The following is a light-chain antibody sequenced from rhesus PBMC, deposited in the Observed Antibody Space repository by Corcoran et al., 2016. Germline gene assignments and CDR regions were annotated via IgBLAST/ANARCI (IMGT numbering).Light chain of an antibody. J-gene: IGKJ1*01. V-gene: IGKV1-33*02. CDR1: QGISNA. CDR3: QPGYSTPRT. Sequence: DIQMSQSPSSLSASVGDKVTITCRASQGISNALAWYQQKHGKAPKLLIYAESRLESGVPSRFSGSRPGTDFTLTISSLQPEDFATYYCQPGYSTPRTFGQGTKVEIK. CDR2: AES.